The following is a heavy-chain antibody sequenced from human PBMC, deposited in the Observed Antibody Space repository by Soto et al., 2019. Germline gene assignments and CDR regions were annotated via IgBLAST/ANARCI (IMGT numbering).Heavy chain of an antibody. D-gene: IGHD3-16*01. J-gene: IGHJ2*01. Sequence: QVQMQESGPGLVKPSQTLSLTCTVSGGSISSGGYYWSWIRQHPGKGLEWIGYIYHSGSTYYNPSLKRRVTIAVDTSKNQFSLKLSSVTAADTAVYYWARQGGDWYFDLWGRGTLVTVSS. V-gene: IGHV4-31*03. CDR3: ARQGGDWYFDL. CDR1: GGSISSGGYY. CDR2: IYHSGST.